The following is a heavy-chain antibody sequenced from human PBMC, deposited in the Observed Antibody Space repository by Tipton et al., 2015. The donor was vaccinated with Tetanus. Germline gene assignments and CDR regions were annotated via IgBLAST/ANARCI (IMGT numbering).Heavy chain of an antibody. CDR3: AGGGIAAAGGGLDY. J-gene: IGHJ4*02. CDR1: GGSISSYY. D-gene: IGHD6-13*01. V-gene: IGHV4-59*01. CDR2: IYYSGST. Sequence: TLSLTCTVSGGSISSYYWSWIRQPPGKGLEWIGYIYYSGSTNYNPSLKSRVTISVDTSKNQFSLKPSSVTAADTAVYYCAGGGIAAAGGGLDYWGQGTLVTVSS.